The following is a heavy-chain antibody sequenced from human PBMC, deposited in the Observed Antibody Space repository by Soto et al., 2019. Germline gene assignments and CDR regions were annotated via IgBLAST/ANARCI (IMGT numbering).Heavy chain of an antibody. CDR1: GFTFISYA. CDR3: AKDMWFDP. Sequence: EVQLLESGGGLVQPGGSLRLSCAASGFTFISYAMSWVRQAPGKGLEWVSAISGSGGSTYYADSVKGRFTISRDNSKNTLYLQMNSRTADDPAVYYCAKDMWFDPWGRGTLVTISS. J-gene: IGHJ5*02. CDR2: ISGSGGST. V-gene: IGHV3-23*01.